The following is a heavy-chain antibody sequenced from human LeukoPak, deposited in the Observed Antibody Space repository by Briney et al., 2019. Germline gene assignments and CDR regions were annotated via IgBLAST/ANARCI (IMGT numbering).Heavy chain of an antibody. Sequence: PSETLSLTCTVSGDSINSLDLWSWIRQPPGKGLEWIGYIYYSGSTYYNPSLKSRVTISVDTSKNQFSLKLSSVTAADTAVYYCARGRRYCSGGSCYSVFDYWGQGTLVTVSS. D-gene: IGHD2-15*01. V-gene: IGHV4-30-4*01. CDR2: IYYSGST. J-gene: IGHJ4*02. CDR1: GDSINSLDL. CDR3: ARGRRYCSGGSCYSVFDY.